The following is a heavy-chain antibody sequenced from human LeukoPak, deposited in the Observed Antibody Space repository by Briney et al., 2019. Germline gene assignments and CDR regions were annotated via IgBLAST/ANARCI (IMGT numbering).Heavy chain of an antibody. J-gene: IGHJ5*02. CDR3: AKSLSWWWYRDNWFDP. CDR2: INHSGST. D-gene: IGHD2-15*01. Sequence: SSETLSLTCAVYGGSFSGYYWSWIRQPPGKGLEWFGEINHSGSTNYNPSLKSRVTISVDTSKNQFSLKLSSVTAADTAVYYCAKSLSWWWYRDNWFDPRGQGTLVTVSS. V-gene: IGHV4-34*01. CDR1: GGSFSGYY.